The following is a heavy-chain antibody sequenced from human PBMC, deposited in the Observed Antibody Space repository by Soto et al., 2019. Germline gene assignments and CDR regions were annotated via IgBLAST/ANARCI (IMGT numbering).Heavy chain of an antibody. V-gene: IGHV1-58*01. CDR2: IVVGSGNT. D-gene: IGHD5-12*01. CDR3: AGEGRTGDGYNYYYYGMDV. Sequence: ASVKVPCKASGFTFTSSAVQWVRQARGQRLEWIGWIVVGSGNTNYAQKFQERVTITRDMSTSTAYMELSSLRSEDTAVYYCAGEGRTGDGYNYYYYGMDVWGQGTTVTVSS. J-gene: IGHJ6*02. CDR1: GFTFTSSA.